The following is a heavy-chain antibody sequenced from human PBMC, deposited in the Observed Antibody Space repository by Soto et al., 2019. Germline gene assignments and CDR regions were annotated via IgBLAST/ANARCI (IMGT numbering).Heavy chain of an antibody. CDR1: GFTFSSYG. Sequence: QVQLVESGGGVVQPGRSLRLSCAASGFTFSSYGMHWVRQAPGKGLEWVAVIWYDGSNEYYADSVKGRFTISRDNSKNTLYLQMNSVRAEDTAVYYCARSYCSGATCYYSDYWGQGTLVTVSS. V-gene: IGHV3-33*01. CDR3: ARSYCSGATCYYSDY. D-gene: IGHD2-15*01. CDR2: IWYDGSNE. J-gene: IGHJ4*02.